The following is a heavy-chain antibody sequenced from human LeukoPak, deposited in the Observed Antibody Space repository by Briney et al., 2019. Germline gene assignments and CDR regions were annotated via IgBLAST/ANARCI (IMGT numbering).Heavy chain of an antibody. CDR2: IYYSGST. Sequence: SETLSLTCTVSGGSISSYYWSWIRQPPGKGLEWIGYIYYSGSTNYNPSLKSRVTISVDTSKNQFSLKLSSVTAADTAVYYCARSSPRDFWSGYSVPYYYYYGMDVWGQGTTVTVSS. CDR3: ARSSPRDFWSGYSVPYYYYYGMDV. V-gene: IGHV4-59*01. CDR1: GGSISSYY. J-gene: IGHJ6*02. D-gene: IGHD3-3*01.